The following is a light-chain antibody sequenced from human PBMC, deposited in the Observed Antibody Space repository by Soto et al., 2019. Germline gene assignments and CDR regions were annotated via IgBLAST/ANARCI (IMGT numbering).Light chain of an antibody. J-gene: IGLJ1*01. CDR3: GSWDSSLSAYV. CDR1: SSNIGGNS. CDR2: HDN. Sequence: QSVLTQPPSVSAAPGQKVTISCAGSSSNIGGNSVSWYQQLPQPAPELLLYHDNKRPSGIPDRFSVSKSGTSTTLAITGFQPGDEADYYCGSWDSSLSAYVFGTGTKITVL. V-gene: IGLV1-51*01.